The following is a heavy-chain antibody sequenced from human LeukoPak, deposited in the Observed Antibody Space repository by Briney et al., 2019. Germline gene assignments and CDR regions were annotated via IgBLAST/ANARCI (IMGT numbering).Heavy chain of an antibody. J-gene: IGHJ3*02. CDR1: GGTFCSYA. D-gene: IGHD4-11*01. Sequence: SVKVSCTASGGTFCSYAISWVRQAPGQGLEWMGGIIPIFGTANYAQKFQGRVTITADEYTSTAYMELSSLRSEDTAVYYCARDLDYSAHDIWGQGTMVTVSS. V-gene: IGHV1-69*13. CDR3: ARDLDYSAHDI. CDR2: IIPIFGTA.